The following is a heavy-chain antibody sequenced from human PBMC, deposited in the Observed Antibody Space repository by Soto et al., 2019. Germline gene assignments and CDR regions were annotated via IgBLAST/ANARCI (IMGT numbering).Heavy chain of an antibody. CDR2: ISSDATNK. Sequence: QVQLVESGGGVVQPGRSLRLSCAASGFTFNTYGMHWVRQAPGKGLEWAALISSDATNKYYGDSVKGRFTISRDNPKNTLYLQMNSLRAEDTAVYYCAAHTGRYWNHFDYWGLGTLVTVSS. CDR1: GFTFNTYG. CDR3: AAHTGRYWNHFDY. D-gene: IGHD1-26*01. J-gene: IGHJ4*02. V-gene: IGHV3-30*03.